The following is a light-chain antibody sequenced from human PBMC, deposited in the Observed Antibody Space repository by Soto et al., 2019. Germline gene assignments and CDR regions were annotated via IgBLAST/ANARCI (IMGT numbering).Light chain of an antibody. V-gene: IGLV2-8*01. CDR2: EVS. J-gene: IGLJ1*01. CDR1: SSDVGNYNY. Sequence: QSVLTQPASVSGSPGQSITISCTGTSSDVGNYNYVSWYQQYPGTAPKLMIYEVSNRPSGVPDRFSGSKSGNTASLTVSGLQAEDEADYYCSSYAGSSNVFGTGTKLTVL. CDR3: SSYAGSSNV.